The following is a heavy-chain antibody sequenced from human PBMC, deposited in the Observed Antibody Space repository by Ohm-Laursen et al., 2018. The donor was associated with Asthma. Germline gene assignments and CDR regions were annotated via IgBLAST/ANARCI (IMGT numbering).Heavy chain of an antibody. V-gene: IGHV4-39*01. CDR2: IYYSGNT. CDR3: ARHWGSPSGRNWFES. D-gene: IGHD1-26*01. J-gene: IGHJ5*01. CDR1: GGSISPGSYF. Sequence: GTLSLTCTVSGGSISPGSYFWGWVRQPPGKGLEWIGSIYYSGNTYYNPSLNSRVTISLDTSKSHLSLKLSSVTAADTAVYFCARHWGSPSGRNWFESWGQGALVTVSS.